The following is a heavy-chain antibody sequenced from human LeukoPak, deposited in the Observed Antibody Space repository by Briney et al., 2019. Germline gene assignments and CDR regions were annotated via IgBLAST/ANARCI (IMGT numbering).Heavy chain of an antibody. Sequence: GASVRVSCKASGYSFTAYYMHWVRQAPGQGLEWMGWINPNSGGTNYAQKFQGRVTMTTDTSTSTAYMELRSLRSDDTAVYYCAREEVDIVATRYYYYGMDVWGQGTTVTVSS. CDR1: GYSFTAYY. CDR3: AREEVDIVATRYYYYGMDV. J-gene: IGHJ6*02. D-gene: IGHD5-12*01. V-gene: IGHV1-2*02. CDR2: INPNSGGT.